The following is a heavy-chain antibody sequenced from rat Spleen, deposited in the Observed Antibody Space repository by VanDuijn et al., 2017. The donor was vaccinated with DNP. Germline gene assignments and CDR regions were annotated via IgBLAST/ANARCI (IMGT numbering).Heavy chain of an antibody. D-gene: IGHD1-2*01. CDR3: ARDYYSIFIPFAY. CDR1: GFTFSDYN. V-gene: IGHV5-7*01. CDR2: ISYDGGST. J-gene: IGHJ3*01. Sequence: EVQLVESGGGLVQPGRSLKLSCAASGFTFSDYNMAWVRQAPKKGLEWVATISYDGGSTFYRDSVKGRFTISRDNAKSTLYLQMVSLRSEDTATYYCARDYYSIFIPFAYWGQGTLVTVSS.